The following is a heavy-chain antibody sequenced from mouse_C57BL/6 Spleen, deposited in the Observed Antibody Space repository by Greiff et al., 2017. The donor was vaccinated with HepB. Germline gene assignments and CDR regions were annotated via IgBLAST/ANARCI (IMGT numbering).Heavy chain of an antibody. V-gene: IGHV1-76*01. CDR3: ARSLTGFDY. CDR2: IYPGSGNT. CDR1: GYTFTDYY. D-gene: IGHD4-1*01. Sequence: VQLQQSGAELVRPGASVKLSCKASGYTFTDYYINWVKQRPGQGLEWIARIYPGSGNTYYNEKFKGKATLTAEKSSSTAYMQLSSLTSEDSAVYFCARSLTGFDYWGQGTTLTVSS. J-gene: IGHJ2*01.